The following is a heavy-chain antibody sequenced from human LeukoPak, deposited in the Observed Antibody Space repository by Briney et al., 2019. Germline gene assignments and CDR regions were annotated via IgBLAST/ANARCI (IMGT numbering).Heavy chain of an antibody. Sequence: SETLSLTCTVSGGSISSYYWSWIRQPPGKGLEWIGYIYYSGSTNYNPSLKSRVTISVDTSKNQFSLKLSSVTAADTAVYYCAKDGGYVPYCSSTSCYIDYWGQGTLVTVSS. CDR3: AKDGGYVPYCSSTSCYIDY. CDR1: GGSISSYY. V-gene: IGHV4-59*12. CDR2: IYYSGST. D-gene: IGHD2-2*01. J-gene: IGHJ4*02.